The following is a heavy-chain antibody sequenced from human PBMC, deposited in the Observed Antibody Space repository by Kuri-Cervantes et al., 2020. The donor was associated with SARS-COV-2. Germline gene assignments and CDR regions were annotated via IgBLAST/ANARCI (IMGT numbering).Heavy chain of an antibody. CDR2: IYHGGRT. Sequence: LRLSCTVYGGSFSGYSWFWIRQPPGKGLEWIGEIYHGGRTYYIPSLKSRVTISVETSKNQFSLKLSSVTAADTAVYYCARGGYSQLPTFDYWGQGTLVTVSS. CDR1: GGSFSGYS. D-gene: IGHD3-22*01. CDR3: ARGGYSQLPTFDY. J-gene: IGHJ4*02. V-gene: IGHV4-34*09.